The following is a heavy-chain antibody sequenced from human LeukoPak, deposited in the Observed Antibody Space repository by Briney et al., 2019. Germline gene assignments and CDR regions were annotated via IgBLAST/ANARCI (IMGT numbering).Heavy chain of an antibody. CDR2: IKQDASEK. CDR3: ATDRDKIDWKTRFDS. J-gene: IGHJ4*02. Sequence: GGSLRLSCAASGFTFSSYWMNWYRQAPGKGLEWVGNIKQDASEKNYVDSVRGRFTISRDNAKNSLYLQMNSLRAEDTAVYYCATDRDKIDWKTRFDSWGQKPLVPVST. D-gene: IGHD3-9*01. CDR1: GFTFSSYW. V-gene: IGHV3-7*01.